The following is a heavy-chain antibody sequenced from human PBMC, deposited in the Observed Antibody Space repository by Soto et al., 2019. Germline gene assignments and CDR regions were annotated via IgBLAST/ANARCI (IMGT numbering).Heavy chain of an antibody. D-gene: IGHD3-16*01. CDR1: GDSISSGYY. Sequence: PSETLSLTCAVSGDSISSGYYLAVIRHPPGKVLEWIGSIYYSASAYYNPSLRSRVTISLNLSTNQISLRLTSVTAADAGVYFCARRRDTHQFGGLDVWGQGTLVTVSS. CDR3: ARRRDTHQFGGLDV. CDR2: IYYSASA. V-gene: IGHV4-38-2*01. J-gene: IGHJ1*01.